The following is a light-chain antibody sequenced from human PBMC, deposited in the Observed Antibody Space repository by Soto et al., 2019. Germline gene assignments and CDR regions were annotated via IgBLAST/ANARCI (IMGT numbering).Light chain of an antibody. Sequence: QSVLTQAPSASGTPGQRVTISCSGSSSNIGSNTVTWYQQVPGTAPKLLIYSNDQRPSGVPDRFSGSKSGTSASLAIAGLQSEDEADYYCAAWDDSLNGGVFGGGTKLTVL. J-gene: IGLJ3*02. CDR2: SND. V-gene: IGLV1-44*01. CDR1: SSNIGSNT. CDR3: AAWDDSLNGGV.